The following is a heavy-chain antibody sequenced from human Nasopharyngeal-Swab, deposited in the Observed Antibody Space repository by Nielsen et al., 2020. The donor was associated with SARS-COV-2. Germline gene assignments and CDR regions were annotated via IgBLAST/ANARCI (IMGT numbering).Heavy chain of an antibody. J-gene: IGHJ6*02. Sequence: GGSLRLSCAASGFTFSSYAMHWVRQAPGKGLAWVAVISYDGSNNYYADSVKGRFTISRDNSKNTLYLQMNSLTAEDTAVYYCARAVAGTYYYGMDVWGQGTTVTVSS. CDR2: ISYDGSNN. CDR1: GFTFSSYA. D-gene: IGHD6-19*01. V-gene: IGHV3-30-3*01. CDR3: ARAVAGTYYYGMDV.